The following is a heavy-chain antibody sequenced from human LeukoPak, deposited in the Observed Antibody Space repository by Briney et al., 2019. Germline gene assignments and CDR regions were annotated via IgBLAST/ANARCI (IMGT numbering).Heavy chain of an antibody. D-gene: IGHD3-3*01. CDR3: ARLLYDFWSGYYWFDP. J-gene: IGHJ5*02. CDR2: IYHSGST. V-gene: IGHV4-38-2*01. Sequence: PSQTLSLTCAVSGYSISSGYYWGWILQPPGKGLERIGSIYHSGSTYYNPSLKSRVTISVDTSKNQFSLKLSSVTAADTAVYYCARLLYDFWSGYYWFDPWGQGTLVTVSS. CDR1: GYSISSGYY.